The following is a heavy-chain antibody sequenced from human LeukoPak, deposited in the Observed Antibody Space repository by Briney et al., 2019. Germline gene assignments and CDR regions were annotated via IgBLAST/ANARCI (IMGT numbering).Heavy chain of an antibody. CDR3: ARARGVPGHMDV. CDR1: GYSITSGYY. Sequence: SETLSLTCAVSGYSITSGYYWGWSRQPPGKGLGRIGSIYHSGRTYYNPTLDSRVTIPLDTSKNQFSLKLTALTAPATALYYCARARGVPGHMDVWGKGTTVTVSS. J-gene: IGHJ6*03. V-gene: IGHV4-38-2*01. CDR2: IYHSGRT. D-gene: IGHD3-10*01.